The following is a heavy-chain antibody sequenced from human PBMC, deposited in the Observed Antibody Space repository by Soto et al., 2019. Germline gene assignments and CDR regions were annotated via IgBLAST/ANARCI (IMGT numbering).Heavy chain of an antibody. J-gene: IGHJ4*02. V-gene: IGHV3-33*01. D-gene: IGHD2-15*01. CDR1: GFTFSSCG. CDR3: AREVEVGSRNFDY. CDR2: IWHDGGNK. Sequence: GGSLRLSCAAAGFTFSSCGMHWVRQAPGKGLEWVSSIWHDGGNKFYADSVKGRFTISRDNSKNMLFLQVNSLRAEDTTVYYCAREVEVGSRNFDYWGLGTLVTVSS.